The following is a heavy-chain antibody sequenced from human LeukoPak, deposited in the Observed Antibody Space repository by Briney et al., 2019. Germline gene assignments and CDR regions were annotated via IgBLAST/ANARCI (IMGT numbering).Heavy chain of an antibody. J-gene: IGHJ5*02. Sequence: SETLSLTCTVSGGSINSYYWSWIRQPPGKGLECIGYVHYTGSTNYNPSLKSRVTISVDTSKNQFSLKLSSVTAADTAIYYCARGGYYGSGNDFRFDPWGQGTLVTVSS. CDR3: ARGGYYGSGNDFRFDP. V-gene: IGHV4-59*01. D-gene: IGHD3-10*01. CDR1: GGSINSYY. CDR2: VHYTGST.